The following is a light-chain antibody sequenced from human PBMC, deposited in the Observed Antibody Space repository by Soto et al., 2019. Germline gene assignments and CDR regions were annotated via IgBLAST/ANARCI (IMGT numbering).Light chain of an antibody. V-gene: IGKV1-5*03. CDR3: QQYNTYWYT. J-gene: IGKJ2*01. CDR1: QSIGSW. Sequence: EIQMTQSPSTLSASVGDRVTITCRASQSIGSWLAWYQQKPGKAPKLLIYKASSLESGVPSRFSGSGSGTEFTLTISSLQPDDFATYYCQQYNTYWYTFGQGTKLEIK. CDR2: KAS.